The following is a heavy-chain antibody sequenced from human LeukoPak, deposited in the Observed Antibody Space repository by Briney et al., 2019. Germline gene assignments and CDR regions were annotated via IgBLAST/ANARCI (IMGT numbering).Heavy chain of an antibody. CDR3: ARVRAWVYGSGGSRRRPYYFDY. Sequence: KPSETLSLTCTVSGGCISSSSYYWGWIRQPPGKGLEWIGSIYYSGSTYYNPPLKSRVTISVDTSKNQFSLKLSSVTAADTAVYYCARVRAWVYGSGGSRRRPYYFDYWGQGTLVTVSP. D-gene: IGHD2-15*01. V-gene: IGHV4-39*01. J-gene: IGHJ4*02. CDR1: GGCISSSSYY. CDR2: IYYSGST.